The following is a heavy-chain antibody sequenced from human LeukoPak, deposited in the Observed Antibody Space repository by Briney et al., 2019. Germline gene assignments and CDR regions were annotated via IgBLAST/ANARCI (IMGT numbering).Heavy chain of an antibody. J-gene: IGHJ5*02. Sequence: GGSLRLSCAASGFAFSSYAMTWVRQAPEKGLEWVSGLSSSGGSTFYADSVKGRFAISRDNSKNTLYLEMNSLRAEDTAVYYCAKESSGIAAAGNWFDPWGQGTLVTVSS. D-gene: IGHD6-13*01. CDR3: AKESSGIAAAGNWFDP. V-gene: IGHV3-23*01. CDR1: GFAFSSYA. CDR2: LSSSGGST.